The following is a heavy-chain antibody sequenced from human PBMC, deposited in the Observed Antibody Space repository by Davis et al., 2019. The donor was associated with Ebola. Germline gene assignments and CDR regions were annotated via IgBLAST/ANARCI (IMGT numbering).Heavy chain of an antibody. CDR2: ISDSDTGHT. V-gene: IGHV3-23*01. D-gene: IGHD3-9*01. J-gene: IGHJ4*02. Sequence: PGGSLRLSCAASGFTFRSYTLNWVRQAPGKGLEWVSNISDSDTGHTHYADSVRGRFTISRDDSKNMVFLQMNSLRAEDTAVYYCTTRLVNHFDHWGQGTLVTVSS. CDR3: TTRLVNHFDH. CDR1: GFTFRSYT.